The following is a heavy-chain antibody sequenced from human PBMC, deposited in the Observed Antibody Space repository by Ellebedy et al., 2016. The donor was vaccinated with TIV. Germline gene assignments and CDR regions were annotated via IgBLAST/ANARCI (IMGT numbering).Heavy chain of an antibody. D-gene: IGHD3-10*01. V-gene: IGHV3-7*03. CDR3: ASAMGRGSY. CDR2: IKHDGGQK. Sequence: GESLKISCAASGFTFSNYWMNCVRQAPGKGLEWVASIKHDGGQKYYVDSVKGRFSISRDNAKNSLYLQMNSLRAEDTAVYYCASAMGRGSYWGQGTLVTVSS. CDR1: GFTFSNYW. J-gene: IGHJ4*02.